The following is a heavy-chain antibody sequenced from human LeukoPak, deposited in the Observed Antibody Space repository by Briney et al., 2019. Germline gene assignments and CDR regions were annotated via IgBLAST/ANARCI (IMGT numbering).Heavy chain of an antibody. Sequence: SETLSLTCTVAGGSISSSSYDWGWLRQPPGKGLEGIVRIYYSGSTYYNQSIKTRITISVETSTNQFSLKLSSVTAADTAVYYCARHGGSSWLEIFDYWGQGTLVTVSS. CDR1: GGSISSSSYD. CDR3: ARHGGSSWLEIFDY. D-gene: IGHD6-13*01. V-gene: IGHV4-39*01. J-gene: IGHJ4*02. CDR2: IYYSGST.